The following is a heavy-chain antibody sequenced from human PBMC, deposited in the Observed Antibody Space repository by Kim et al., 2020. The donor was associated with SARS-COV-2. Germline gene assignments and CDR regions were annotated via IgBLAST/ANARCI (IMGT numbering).Heavy chain of an antibody. D-gene: IGHD3-10*01. CDR3: ARAMVRGVTFDS. J-gene: IGHJ4*02. Sequence: YNNPSIKSRVTISVDTSKNQFSLKLDSVTAADTAVDYCARAMVRGVTFDSWGQGTLVTVSS. V-gene: IGHV4-31*02.